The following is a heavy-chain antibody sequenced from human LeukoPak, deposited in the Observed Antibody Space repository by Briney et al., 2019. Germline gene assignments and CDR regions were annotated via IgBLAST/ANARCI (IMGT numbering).Heavy chain of an antibody. Sequence: GGSLRLSCAASGFTFSSYEMNWVCQAPGKGLEWVANVNQDGSGKYYVDSVKGRFTISKDNAKNSLYLQMNSLRAEDTAVYYCTSANYGPAYWGQGTLVTVSS. CDR2: VNQDGSGK. CDR1: GFTFSSYE. J-gene: IGHJ4*02. CDR3: TSANYGPAY. D-gene: IGHD5-24*01. V-gene: IGHV3-7*01.